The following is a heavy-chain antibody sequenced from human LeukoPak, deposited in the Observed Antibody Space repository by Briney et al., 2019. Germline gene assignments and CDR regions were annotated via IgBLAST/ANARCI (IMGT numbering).Heavy chain of an antibody. Sequence: GGSLRLSCAASGFTLSGAWMHWVRQAPGKGLVWVSRINPDGTDTRYADSVKGRFTISRDNSKNTLYLQMNSLRAEDTAVYYCAKAPGYSSYYFDYWGQGTLVTVSS. CDR3: AKAPGYSSYYFDY. CDR2: INPDGTDT. D-gene: IGHD5-18*01. V-gene: IGHV3-74*01. CDR1: GFTLSGAW. J-gene: IGHJ4*02.